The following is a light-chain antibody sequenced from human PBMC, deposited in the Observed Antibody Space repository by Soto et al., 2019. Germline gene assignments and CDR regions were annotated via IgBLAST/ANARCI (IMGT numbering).Light chain of an antibody. V-gene: IGLV2-8*01. CDR2: EVN. Sequence: QSVLTQPPSASGSPGQSVTISCTGTSTDLGGYNYVSWYQQHPGKAPKLMIYEVNLRPSGVPDRFSGSKSGNTASLTVSGLQAEDEADYYCYSYAGRNIWVFGGGTQLTVL. CDR3: YSYAGRNIWV. J-gene: IGLJ3*02. CDR1: STDLGGYNY.